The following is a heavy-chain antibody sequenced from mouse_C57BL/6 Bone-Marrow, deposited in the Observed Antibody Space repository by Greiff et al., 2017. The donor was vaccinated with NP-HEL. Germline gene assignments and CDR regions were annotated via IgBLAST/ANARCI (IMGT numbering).Heavy chain of an antibody. CDR2: IDPEDGDT. CDR3: ATPSPYGYDFDY. J-gene: IGHJ2*01. Sequence: EVQLQQSGAELVRPGASVKLSCTASGFTITDYYMHWVKQRPEQGLEWIGRIDPEDGDTDYAPKFPGKAPMTADTSSNTAYLQLSSLTSEDTAVEYCATPSPYGYDFDYWGQGTTLTVSS. D-gene: IGHD2-2*01. V-gene: IGHV14-1*01. CDR1: GFTITDYY.